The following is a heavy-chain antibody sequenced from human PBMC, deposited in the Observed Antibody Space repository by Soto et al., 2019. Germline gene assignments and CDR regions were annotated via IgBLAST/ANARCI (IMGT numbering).Heavy chain of an antibody. CDR1: GDSMTTVGYY. J-gene: IGHJ4*02. CDR2: ISYSGST. CDR3: TRGDY. Sequence: QVQLQESGPGLVKPSQTLSLTCTVSGDSMTTVGYYWTWIRQHPGQGLEWIGFISYSGSTYYSSSLKGRVAISAETSKNQLSLKLNSVTAADTAVYYSTRGDYCGQGTLVTVSS. V-gene: IGHV4-31*03.